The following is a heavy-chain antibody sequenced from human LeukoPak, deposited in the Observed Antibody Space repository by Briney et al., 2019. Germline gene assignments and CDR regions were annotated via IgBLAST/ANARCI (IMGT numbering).Heavy chain of an antibody. Sequence: GESLRISCKGSGYSFTSYWITWVRPMPGEGLEWMGRIDPSESYTNYRPSFQGHDTISADKSITTAYLQWSSLKASDTAMYYCARLEGGVIVDYWGQGTLVTVSS. CDR2: IDPSESYT. V-gene: IGHV5-10-1*01. CDR1: GYSFTSYW. J-gene: IGHJ4*02. D-gene: IGHD3-16*02. CDR3: ARLEGGVIVDY.